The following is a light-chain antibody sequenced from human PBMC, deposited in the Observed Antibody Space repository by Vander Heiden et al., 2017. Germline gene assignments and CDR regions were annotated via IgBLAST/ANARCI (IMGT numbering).Light chain of an antibody. V-gene: IGKV3-15*01. Sequence: EIVMTQSPATLSVSPGERATLSCRASQSVSSNLAWYQQKPGQAPRLLIYGAATRDTGIPARFSGSGYGKEFTLTISSRQSEDFAVYYCQQHKNWPMSTFGQGTKVEIK. J-gene: IGKJ2*01. CDR2: GAA. CDR3: QQHKNWPMST. CDR1: QSVSSN.